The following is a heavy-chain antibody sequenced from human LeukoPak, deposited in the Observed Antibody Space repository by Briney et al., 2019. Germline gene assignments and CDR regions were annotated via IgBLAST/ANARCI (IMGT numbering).Heavy chain of an antibody. Sequence: TSETLSLTCTVSGGSISSYYWSWIRQPPGKGLEWIGYIYYSGSTNYNPSLKSRVTISVDTSKNQFSLKLSSVTAADTAVYYCAREQPHRRYYYMDVWGKGTTVTISS. CDR2: IYYSGST. CDR3: AREQPHRRYYYMDV. V-gene: IGHV4-59*01. J-gene: IGHJ6*03. D-gene: IGHD6-13*01. CDR1: GGSISSYY.